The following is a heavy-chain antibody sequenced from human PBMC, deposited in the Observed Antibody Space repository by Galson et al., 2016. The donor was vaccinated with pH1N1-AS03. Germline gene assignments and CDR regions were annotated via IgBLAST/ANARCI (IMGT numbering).Heavy chain of an antibody. CDR3: ARGEASRGFPSPYVS. J-gene: IGHJ5*02. CDR2: IYNNGNS. CDR1: GGSVSSGLYY. Sequence: TLSLTCTVSGGSVSSGLYYWSWIRQHPGKGLEWIGYIYNNGNSYFNPSLQSRLSMSVDTSKNHFSLNLTYATAADPSVYYCARGEASRGFPSPYVSWGPGTLVPVSA. V-gene: IGHV4-31*03. D-gene: IGHD2-21*01.